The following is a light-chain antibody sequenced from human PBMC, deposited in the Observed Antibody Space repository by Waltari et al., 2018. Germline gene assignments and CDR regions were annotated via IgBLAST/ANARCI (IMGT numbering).Light chain of an antibody. CDR1: QSVSSN. J-gene: IGKJ4*01. V-gene: IGKV3-11*01. Sequence: ELVLTQSPATLSLSPGERAALSCRASQSVSSNLGWYQQKPGQAPRLLIYGASNRATGIPARFSGSGSGTDFTLIISSLEPEDFAVYYCQHRSNWPLTFGGGTKVEIK. CDR2: GAS. CDR3: QHRSNWPLT.